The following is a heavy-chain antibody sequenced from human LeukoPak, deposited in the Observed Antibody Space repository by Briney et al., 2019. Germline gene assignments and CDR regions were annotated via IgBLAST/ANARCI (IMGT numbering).Heavy chain of an antibody. V-gene: IGHV3-7*01. D-gene: IGHD6-19*01. CDR2: IKQDGSEK. CDR3: ARDDYAVPGSDY. J-gene: IGHJ4*02. CDR1: GFSLSSYW. Sequence: GGSLRLSCAASGFSLSSYWMSWVRQAPGKGLEWVANIKQDGSEKYYLDSVKGRFTISRDNARNSLYLQMNSLRAEDAAVYYCARDDYAVPGSDYWGPGTLVTVSS.